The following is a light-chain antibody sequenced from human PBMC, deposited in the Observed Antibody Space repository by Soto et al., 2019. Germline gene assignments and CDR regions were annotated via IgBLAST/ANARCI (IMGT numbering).Light chain of an antibody. J-gene: IGLJ1*01. Sequence: QSALTQPPSASGSPGQSVTISCSGTSSDVGAYNYVSWYQQHPGKAPRLIIYDVSKRPSGVPDRFSASKSGNTASLTISGLQAEDEADYYCLSYAGSYIYVFGTGTKVTVL. V-gene: IGLV2-8*01. CDR3: LSYAGSYIYV. CDR1: SSDVGAYNY. CDR2: DVS.